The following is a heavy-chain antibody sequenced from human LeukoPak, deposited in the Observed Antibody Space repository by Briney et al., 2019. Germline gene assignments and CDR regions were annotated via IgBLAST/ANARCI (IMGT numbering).Heavy chain of an antibody. D-gene: IGHD3-10*01. CDR3: AKYGSGTYCFDN. V-gene: IGHV3-23*01. Sequence: GGSLRLSCAASGFTFSSYAMSWVHQAPGKGLEWVSGISSSGGSTYYADSVKGRFTISRDNSKNTLYLQMNSLRAEDTAVYYCAKYGSGTYCFDNWGQGTLVTVSS. CDR1: GFTFSSYA. J-gene: IGHJ4*02. CDR2: ISSSGGST.